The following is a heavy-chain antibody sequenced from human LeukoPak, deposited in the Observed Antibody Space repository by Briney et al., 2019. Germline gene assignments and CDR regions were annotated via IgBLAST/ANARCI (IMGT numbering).Heavy chain of an antibody. CDR2: ISHDGII. J-gene: IGHJ4*02. CDR3: ARDWVYKIDY. D-gene: IGHD5-24*01. Sequence: GGSLRLSCETAGFTFSSYVMHWVRRTPGKGLVWVSRISHDGIISYADSVKGRFTISRDNAKNMLTLQMNSLRVEDTAVYFCARDWVYKIDYWGRGTLVTVSS. CDR1: GFTFSSYV. V-gene: IGHV3-74*01.